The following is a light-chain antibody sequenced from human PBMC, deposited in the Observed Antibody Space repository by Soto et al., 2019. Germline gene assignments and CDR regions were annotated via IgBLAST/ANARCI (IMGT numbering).Light chain of an antibody. Sequence: DIQMTQSPSTLSASVGDRVTITCRASQSISTWLAWYQQKPGKPPKLLIYKASSLESGVPSRFSGSGSGTEFTLTISSLQPDDFATYYCQQYYSLSWTFGQGTKVDIK. V-gene: IGKV1-5*03. J-gene: IGKJ1*01. CDR1: QSISTW. CDR2: KAS. CDR3: QQYYSLSWT.